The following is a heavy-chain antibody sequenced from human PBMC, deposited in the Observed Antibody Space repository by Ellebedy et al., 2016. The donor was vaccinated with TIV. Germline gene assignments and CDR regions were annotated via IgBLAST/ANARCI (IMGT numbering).Heavy chain of an antibody. J-gene: IGHJ4*02. CDR3: VTGVGWQPDY. Sequence: SETLSLXXTVSGISISSYYWSWIRQPPGKGLERIGYIYYSGGTNYNPSLKRRVTISVDTSKNQFSLRLNSVTAADTAVYFCVTGVGWQPDYWGQGTLVTVSS. CDR1: GISISSYY. V-gene: IGHV4-59*01. D-gene: IGHD4-23*01. CDR2: IYYSGGT.